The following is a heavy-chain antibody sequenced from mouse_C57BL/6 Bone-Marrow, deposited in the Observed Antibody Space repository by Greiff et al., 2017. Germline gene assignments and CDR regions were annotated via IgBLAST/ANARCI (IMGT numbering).Heavy chain of an antibody. CDR1: GYTFTDYE. J-gene: IGHJ4*01. Sequence: VQLQQSGAELVRPGASVTLSCKASGYTFTDYEMHWVKQTPVHGLEWIGAIDPETGGTAYNQKCKGKAILTADKSSSTAYMALRSLTSEDSAVYYWTRPSVDYYAMDYWGQGTSVTVSS. D-gene: IGHD1-1*02. V-gene: IGHV1-15*01. CDR3: TRPSVDYYAMDY. CDR2: IDPETGGT.